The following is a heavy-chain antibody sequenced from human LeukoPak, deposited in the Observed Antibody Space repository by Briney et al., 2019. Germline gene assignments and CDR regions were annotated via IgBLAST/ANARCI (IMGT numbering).Heavy chain of an antibody. J-gene: IGHJ4*02. CDR1: GFTFSSYG. D-gene: IGHD3-22*01. V-gene: IGHV3-33*01. CDR2: IWYDGSNK. CDR3: AREVVVSFFDY. Sequence: GRSLRLSCAASGFTFSSYGMHWVRQAPGKGLEWVAVIWYDGSNKYYADSVKGRFTISSDNSKNTLYLQMNSLRAEDTAVYYCAREVVVSFFDYWGQGTLVTVSS.